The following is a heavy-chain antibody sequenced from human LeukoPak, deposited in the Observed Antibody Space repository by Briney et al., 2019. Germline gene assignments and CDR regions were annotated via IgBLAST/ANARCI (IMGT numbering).Heavy chain of an antibody. D-gene: IGHD3-22*01. CDR3: AKDSEGYYDSSGYPSRVAFDI. CDR1: GFTFSSYA. CDR2: ISGSGGST. V-gene: IGHV3-23*01. J-gene: IGHJ3*02. Sequence: GGSLRLSCAASGFTFSSYAMSWVRQAPGKGLDWVSAISGSGGSTYYADSVKGRFSISRDNSKNTLYLQMNSLRAEDTAVYYCAKDSEGYYDSSGYPSRVAFDIWGQGTMVTVSS.